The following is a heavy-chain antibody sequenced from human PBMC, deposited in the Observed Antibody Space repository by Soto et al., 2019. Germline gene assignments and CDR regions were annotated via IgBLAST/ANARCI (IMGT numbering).Heavy chain of an antibody. J-gene: IGHJ6*02. CDR1: GGSFSGYY. CDR3: ARGPKLRFLEWLPTSLYGMDV. CDR2: INHSGST. V-gene: IGHV4-34*01. Sequence: TLSLTCAVYGGSFSGYYWSWIRQPPGKGLEWIGEINHSGSTNYNPSLKSRVTISVDTSKNQFSLKLSSVTAADTAVYYCARGPKLRFLEWLPTSLYGMDVWGQGTTVTVSS. D-gene: IGHD3-3*01.